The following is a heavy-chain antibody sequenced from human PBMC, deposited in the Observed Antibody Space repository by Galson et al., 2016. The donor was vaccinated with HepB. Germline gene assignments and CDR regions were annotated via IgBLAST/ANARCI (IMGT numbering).Heavy chain of an antibody. V-gene: IGHV3-74*01. CDR3: GASRDCYIDY. CDR1: GFTGFTFSSYW. D-gene: IGHD5-24*01. CDR2: ISLDGSVT. J-gene: IGHJ4*03. Sequence: SLRLSCATSGFTGFTFSSYWMHWVRQAPGKGLVWVSRISLDGSVTIYGDSVKGRFSTSRDNAKNTLFMQMNSLRAEETAVYYCGASRDCYIDYWGQGTTVTVSS.